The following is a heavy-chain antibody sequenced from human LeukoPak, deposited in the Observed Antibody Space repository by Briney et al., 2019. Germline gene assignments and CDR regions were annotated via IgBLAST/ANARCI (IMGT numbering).Heavy chain of an antibody. V-gene: IGHV3-53*01. J-gene: IGHJ4*02. CDR3: ARDNPYCGGDCYSF. D-gene: IGHD2-21*01. CDR2: IYSGGST. Sequence: GGSLRLSCAASGFTVISNYMSAVRQAPGKGLEWVSVIYSGGSTYYADSVKGRFTISRDNSKNTLYLQMNSLRAEDTAVYYCARDNPYCGGDCYSFWGQGTLVTVSS. CDR1: GFTVISNY.